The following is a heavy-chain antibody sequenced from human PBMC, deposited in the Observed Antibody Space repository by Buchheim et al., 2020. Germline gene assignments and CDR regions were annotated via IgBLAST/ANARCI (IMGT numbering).Heavy chain of an antibody. CDR3: ARLNYDILTGYFDYGMDV. D-gene: IGHD3-9*01. CDR1: GYSFTSYW. J-gene: IGHJ6*02. CDR2: IDPSDSYT. V-gene: IGHV5-10-1*01. Sequence: EVQLVQSGAEVKKPGESLRISCKGSGYSFTSYWISWVRQMPGKGLEWMGRIDPSDSYTNYSPSFQGHVTIPADKSITPAYPQWSSLKASDTAMYYCARLNYDILTGYFDYGMDVWGQGTT.